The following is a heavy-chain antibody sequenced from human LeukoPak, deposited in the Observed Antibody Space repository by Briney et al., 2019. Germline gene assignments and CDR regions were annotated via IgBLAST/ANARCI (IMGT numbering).Heavy chain of an antibody. CDR2: IRSKGYGGTT. CDR3: TRGPTQQWVYYGMDV. CDR1: GFTFGDHA. J-gene: IGHJ6*02. Sequence: HAGGSLRLSCTTSGFTFGDHAMSWVRQAPGKGLEWVGFIRSKGYGGTTEYAASVKGRFAISRDDSKSIAYLQVNSLKTEDTAVYYCTRGPTQQWVYYGMDVWGQGTTVIVSS. D-gene: IGHD5-18*01. V-gene: IGHV3-49*04.